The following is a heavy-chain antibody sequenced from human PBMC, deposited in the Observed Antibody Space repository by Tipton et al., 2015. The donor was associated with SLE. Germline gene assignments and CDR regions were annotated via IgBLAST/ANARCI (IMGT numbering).Heavy chain of an antibody. D-gene: IGHD6-19*01. Sequence: LRLSCSVSGGSISSGSYYWSWIRQPAGKGLEWIGYIYTSGSTNYNPSLKSRVTISVDTSKKQFSLKLSSVTAADTAVYYCARYSSGWLDAFDIWGQGTMVTVSS. J-gene: IGHJ3*02. CDR3: ARYSSGWLDAFDI. V-gene: IGHV4-61*09. CDR1: GGSISSGSYY. CDR2: IYTSGST.